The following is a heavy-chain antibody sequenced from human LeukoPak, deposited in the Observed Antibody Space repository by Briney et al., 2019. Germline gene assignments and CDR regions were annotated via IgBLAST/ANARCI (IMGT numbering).Heavy chain of an antibody. CDR2: IWYDGSNK. Sequence: GGSLRLSCAASGFTFSSYGMHWVRQAPGRGLEWVAVIWYDGSNKYYADSVKGRFTISRDNSKNTLYLQMNSLRAEDTAVYYCAKDSIELLWFGETLDYWGQGTLVTVSS. J-gene: IGHJ4*02. V-gene: IGHV3-30*02. D-gene: IGHD3-10*01. CDR3: AKDSIELLWFGETLDY. CDR1: GFTFSSYG.